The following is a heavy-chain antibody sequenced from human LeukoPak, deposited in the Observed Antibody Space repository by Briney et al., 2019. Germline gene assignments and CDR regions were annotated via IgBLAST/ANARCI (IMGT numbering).Heavy chain of an antibody. J-gene: IGHJ4*02. CDR2: IYYSGST. V-gene: IGHV4-39*01. Sequence: SETLSLTCTVSGGSISSSSYYWGWIRQPPRKGLEWIGGIYYSGSTYYNPSLKSRVTISVDTSKNQFSLKLSSVTAADTAVYYCARHVMMGGSYEIDYWGQGTLVTVSS. CDR3: ARHVMMGGSYEIDY. CDR1: GGSISSSSYY. D-gene: IGHD1-26*01.